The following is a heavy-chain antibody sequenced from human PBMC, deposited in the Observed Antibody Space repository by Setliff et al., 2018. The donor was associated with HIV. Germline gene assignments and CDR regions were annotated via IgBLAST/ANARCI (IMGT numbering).Heavy chain of an antibody. V-gene: IGHV1-2*02. J-gene: IGHJ2*01. CDR1: GYTFTDYY. Sequence: ASVKVSCKTSGYTFTDYYIRWVRQAPGHGLEWMGWINPNSGVTNYAQKFQGRVTMTRDTSITTVYMELNRLTSDDTAIYYCARESVISDAKIDFWGRGTLVTVSS. CDR2: INPNSGVT. D-gene: IGHD3-22*01. CDR3: ARESVISDAKIDF.